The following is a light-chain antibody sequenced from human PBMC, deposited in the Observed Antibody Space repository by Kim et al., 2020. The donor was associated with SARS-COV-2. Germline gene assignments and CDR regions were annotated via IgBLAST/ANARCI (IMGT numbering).Light chain of an antibody. CDR3: QQRNNWPLS. CDR1: QSVSSD. J-gene: IGKJ4*01. CDR2: GAS. V-gene: IGKV3-11*01. Sequence: LSPGDIATLACRASQSVSSDLAWYQQKPGQAPRLLIGGASNRATGIPARFSGSGSGTDFTLTISSLVPEDFAVYYCQQRNNWPLSFGGGTKVDIK.